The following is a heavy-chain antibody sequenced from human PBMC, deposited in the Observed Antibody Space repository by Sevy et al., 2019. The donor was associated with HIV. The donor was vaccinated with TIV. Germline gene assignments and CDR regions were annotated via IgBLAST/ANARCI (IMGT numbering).Heavy chain of an antibody. CDR1: GYFISSSYY. CDR3: VRGASSYASGSLYFDY. D-gene: IGHD3-10*01. J-gene: IGHJ4*02. Sequence: SETLSLICTVSGYFISSSYYWGWIRQPPGKGLEYIGTGHYDGRTYYNPSLMSRVTVSLDTSNNQFSLKVTSVTAADTAAYFCVRGASSYASGSLYFDYWGQGTLVTVSS. V-gene: IGHV4-38-2*02. CDR2: GHYDGRT.